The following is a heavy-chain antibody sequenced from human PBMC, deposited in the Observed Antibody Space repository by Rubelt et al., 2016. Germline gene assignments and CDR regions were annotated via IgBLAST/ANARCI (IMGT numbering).Heavy chain of an antibody. CDR3: ARDEGYSYGVSLDY. V-gene: IGHV3-48*04. Sequence: VQLVESGGALVQPGGSLRLSCAASGFTFSNYWMSWVRQVPGKGLEWLSYISRDSSAIYYADSVKGRFTISRDNAENSLYLKMNSLRAEDTAVYYCARDEGYSYGVSLDYWGQGTLVTVSS. CDR2: ISRDSSAI. CDR1: GFTFSNYW. D-gene: IGHD5-18*01. J-gene: IGHJ4*02.